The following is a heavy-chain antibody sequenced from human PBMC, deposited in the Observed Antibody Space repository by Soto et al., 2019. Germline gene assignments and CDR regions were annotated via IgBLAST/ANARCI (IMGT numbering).Heavy chain of an antibody. CDR2: IDPRDSYT. J-gene: IGHJ5*02. CDR1: GYTFTTFW. D-gene: IGHD2-2*01. CDR3: ARLFCSSSTCDSWFDP. Sequence: GESLKISCTGFGYTFTTFWISWVRQMPGRGLEWMGRIDPRDSYTNYSPSFQGHVTISADKSISTAYLQWGSLKASDTAMYYCARLFCSSSTCDSWFDPWGQGTLVTVSS. V-gene: IGHV5-10-1*01.